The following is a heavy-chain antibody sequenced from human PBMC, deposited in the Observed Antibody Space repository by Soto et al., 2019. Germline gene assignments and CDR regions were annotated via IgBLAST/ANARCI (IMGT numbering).Heavy chain of an antibody. CDR3: ARPSYSTSRHSGLDV. J-gene: IGHJ6*02. CDR2: IYPGDSDT. V-gene: IGHV5-51*07. Sequence: VQQIQGKGLEWMGIIYPGDSDTRYSPSFQGQVTISADKSISTAYLQWSSLKASDTAMYYCARPSYSTSRHSGLDVLGQGTTVTVSS. D-gene: IGHD6-6*01.